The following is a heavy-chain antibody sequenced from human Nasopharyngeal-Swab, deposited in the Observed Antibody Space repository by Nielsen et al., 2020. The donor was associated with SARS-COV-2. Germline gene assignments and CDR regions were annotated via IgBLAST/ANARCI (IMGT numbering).Heavy chain of an antibody. CDR1: GFTFSSYG. CDR2: IWYDGSNK. Sequence: GESLKISCAASGFTFSSYGMHWVRQAPGKGLEWVAVIWYDGSNKYYADSVKGRFTISRDNSKNTLYLQMNSLRAEDTAVYYCARDLHGDTNYYYYGMDVWSQGTTVTVSS. CDR3: ARDLHGDTNYYYYGMDV. J-gene: IGHJ6*02. D-gene: IGHD4-17*01. V-gene: IGHV3-33*01.